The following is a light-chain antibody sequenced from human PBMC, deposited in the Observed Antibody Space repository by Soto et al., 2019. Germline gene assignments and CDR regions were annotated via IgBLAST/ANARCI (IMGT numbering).Light chain of an antibody. CDR1: SSVVGSYNL. J-gene: IGLJ2*01. CDR2: EGS. Sequence: QSALTQPASVSGSPGQSITISCTGTSSVVGSYNLVSWYQQHPGKAPKLMIYEGSKRPSGVSNRFSGSKSGNTASLTISGLQAEDEADYYCCSYAGSVVLGGGTKLTVL. CDR3: CSYAGSVV. V-gene: IGLV2-23*01.